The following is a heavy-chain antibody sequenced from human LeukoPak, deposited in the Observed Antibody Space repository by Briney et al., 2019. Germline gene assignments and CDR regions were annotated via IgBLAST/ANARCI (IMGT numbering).Heavy chain of an antibody. CDR1: GFTFSSYS. CDR3: ARGVDSYGSGTSPPDY. Sequence: GGSLRLSCAASGFTFSSYSMNWVRQAPGKGLEWVSSISSSSTDIYYAESVKGRFTISRDNAKNSLYLQMNSLRAEDTAVYYCARGVDSYGSGTSPPDYWGQGTLVTVSS. D-gene: IGHD3-10*01. V-gene: IGHV3-21*01. CDR2: ISSSSTDI. J-gene: IGHJ4*02.